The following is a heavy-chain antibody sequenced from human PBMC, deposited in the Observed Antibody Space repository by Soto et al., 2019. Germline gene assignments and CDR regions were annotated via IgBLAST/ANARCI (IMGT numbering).Heavy chain of an antibody. CDR1: GYTFTSYY. V-gene: IGHV1-46*01. CDR3: ARVPEAYCSSTSCFSGAFDI. J-gene: IGHJ3*02. Sequence: QVQLVQSGAEVKKPGASVKVSCKASGYTFTSYYMHWVRQAPGQGLEWMGIINPSGGSTSYAQKFHGRVTMTRDTSTSTVYMELSSLRSEDTAVYYCARVPEAYCSSTSCFSGAFDIWGQGTMVTVSS. D-gene: IGHD2-2*01. CDR2: INPSGGST.